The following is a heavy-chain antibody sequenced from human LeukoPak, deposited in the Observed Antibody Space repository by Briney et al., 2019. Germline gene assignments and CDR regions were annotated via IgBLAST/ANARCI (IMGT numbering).Heavy chain of an antibody. Sequence: PGGSLRLSCAASGFTFSNFGMHWVRQAPGKGLEWVALIHHDGSKTYYADSVRGRFTISRDNSRNTLFLQMSSLTTEDTAVYYCAKDTGYTSGRLDYWGQGNLVSVSS. D-gene: IGHD6-19*01. J-gene: IGHJ4*02. CDR2: IHHDGSKT. CDR3: AKDTGYTSGRLDY. V-gene: IGHV3-30*02. CDR1: GFTFSNFG.